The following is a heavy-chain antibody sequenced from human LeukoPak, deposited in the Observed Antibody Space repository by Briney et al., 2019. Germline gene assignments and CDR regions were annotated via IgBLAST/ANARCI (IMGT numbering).Heavy chain of an antibody. J-gene: IGHJ4*02. CDR3: AKDISTVEMATMAEY. Sequence: GGSLRPSCAASGFTFSSYAMSWVRQAPGKGLEWVSAISGSGGSTYYADSVKGRFTISRDNSKNTLYLQMNSLRAEDTAVYYCAKDISTVEMATMAEYWGQGTLVTVSS. CDR2: ISGSGGST. V-gene: IGHV3-23*01. CDR1: GFTFSSYA. D-gene: IGHD5-24*01.